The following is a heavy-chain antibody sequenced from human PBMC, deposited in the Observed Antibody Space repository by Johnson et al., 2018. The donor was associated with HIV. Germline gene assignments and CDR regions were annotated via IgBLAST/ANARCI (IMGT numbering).Heavy chain of an antibody. CDR2: VHRDGRL. Sequence: VQLVESGGGLVQPGGSLRLSCAASGFTVSNNYMNWVRQTPGKGLEWVSVVHRDGRLYYAASVKGRFTISSDNSNNTLYLQMNSLRAEDTAVYYCARGGARSSGYYSAFDIWGQGTMVTVSS. D-gene: IGHD3-22*01. V-gene: IGHV3-66*01. CDR1: GFTVSNNY. J-gene: IGHJ3*02. CDR3: ARGGARSSGYYSAFDI.